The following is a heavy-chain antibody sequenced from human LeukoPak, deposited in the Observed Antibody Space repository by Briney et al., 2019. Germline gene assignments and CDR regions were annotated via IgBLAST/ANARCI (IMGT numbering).Heavy chain of an antibody. CDR2: INPSGGST. Sequence: GASVTVSYKASGYTFTPYYIHWVRQAPGQGLEWVGIINPSGGSTSYAQKFQGRVTMTRDTSTSTVYMELSSLRSEDTAVYSCARSSGDGSSWYVDYWGQGTLVTVSS. J-gene: IGHJ4*02. D-gene: IGHD6-13*01. V-gene: IGHV1-46*01. CDR3: ARSSGDGSSWYVDY. CDR1: GYTFTPYY.